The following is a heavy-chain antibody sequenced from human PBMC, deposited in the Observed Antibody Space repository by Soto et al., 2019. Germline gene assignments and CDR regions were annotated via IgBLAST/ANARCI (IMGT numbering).Heavy chain of an antibody. CDR1: GGSISSGGYY. Sequence: QVQLQESGPGLVKPSQTLSLTCTVSGGSISSGGYYWSWIRQHPGKGLGLIGFIYYSGSTYYNPSLKSRVTISVATSKNKFSLKMSSVTAADTAVYYCARERKQWLSFDYWGQGTLVTVSS. CDR3: ARERKQWLSFDY. V-gene: IGHV4-31*03. J-gene: IGHJ4*02. D-gene: IGHD6-19*01. CDR2: IYYSGST.